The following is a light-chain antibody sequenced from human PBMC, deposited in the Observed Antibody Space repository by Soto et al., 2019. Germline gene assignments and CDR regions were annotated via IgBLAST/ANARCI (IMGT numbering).Light chain of an antibody. V-gene: IGKV3-11*01. Sequence: DIVLTQSPATLSLSPGERATLSCRASQSVRGYLAWYQHKPGQAPRLLIYDASNRATGISARFSGSGSGTDFTLTISSLEPEDFAVYYCQQRSNGPGTFGQGTKLEIK. J-gene: IGKJ2*01. CDR3: QQRSNGPGT. CDR2: DAS. CDR1: QSVRGY.